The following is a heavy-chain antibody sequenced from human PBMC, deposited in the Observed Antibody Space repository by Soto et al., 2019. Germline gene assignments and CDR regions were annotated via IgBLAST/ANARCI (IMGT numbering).Heavy chain of an antibody. Sequence: QVTLKESGTVLVKPTETLTLRCTVSGLSITDSEMGVSWIRQPPGQPLEWLAHIDSSGEKSYRTFLKSRLAISKDTSKSQIVLTMTNMDPADPATYYCARRHLAVAVSPWFDPWGQGIPVTVSS. V-gene: IGHV2-26*01. D-gene: IGHD6-19*01. CDR2: IDSSGEK. CDR1: GLSITDSEMG. CDR3: ARRHLAVAVSPWFDP. J-gene: IGHJ5*02.